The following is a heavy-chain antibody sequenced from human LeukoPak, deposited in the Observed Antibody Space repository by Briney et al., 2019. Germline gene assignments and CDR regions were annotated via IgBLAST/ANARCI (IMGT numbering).Heavy chain of an antibody. CDR2: INPNNGET. CDR3: ARDQLGYGDYGGDFDL. Sequence: GASVKVSCKASGYTFTSYGISWVRQAPGQGLEWMGWINPNNGETNYAQNFQGRVTMTRDTSISTAYMELSRLNSDDTAVYYCARDQLGYGDYGGDFDLWGRGTLVTVSS. CDR1: GYTFTSYG. V-gene: IGHV1-2*02. D-gene: IGHD4-17*01. J-gene: IGHJ2*01.